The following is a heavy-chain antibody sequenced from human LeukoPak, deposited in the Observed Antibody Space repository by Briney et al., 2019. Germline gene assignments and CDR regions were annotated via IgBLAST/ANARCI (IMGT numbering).Heavy chain of an antibody. J-gene: IGHJ4*02. Sequence: GGSLRLSCAASGFTFSNYGMNWVRQAPGKRLEWVSYISSRSDSMYYADSVKGRFTISRDNAQNSLYLQMNSLRDEDTAVYYCARAMRSGYDYWGQGTLVTVSS. CDR2: ISSRSDSM. CDR3: ARAMRSGYDY. CDR1: GFTFSNYG. D-gene: IGHD5-12*01. V-gene: IGHV3-48*02.